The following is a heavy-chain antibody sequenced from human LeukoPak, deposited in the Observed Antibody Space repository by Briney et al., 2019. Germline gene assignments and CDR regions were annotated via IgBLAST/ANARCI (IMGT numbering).Heavy chain of an antibody. J-gene: IGHJ6*02. V-gene: IGHV4-59*01. CDR3: ASRPYYHYSMDV. CDR1: GGSISSYY. Sequence: SETLSLTCTVSGGSISSYYWSWIRQPPGKGLEWIGYIYYSGSTNYNPSLKSRVTISVDTSKNQFSLKLSSVTAADTAVYYCASRPYYHYSMDVWGQGTTVTVSS. CDR2: IYYSGST.